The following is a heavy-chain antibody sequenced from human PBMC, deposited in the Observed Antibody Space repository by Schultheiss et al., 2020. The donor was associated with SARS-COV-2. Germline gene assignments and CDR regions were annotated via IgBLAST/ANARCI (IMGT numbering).Heavy chain of an antibody. CDR2: IYSGGST. CDR1: GFTVSSNY. V-gene: IGHV3-53*01. CDR3: ARGSSANPFDY. Sequence: GESLKISCAASGFTVSSNYMSWVRQAPGKGLEWVSVIYSGGSTYYADSVKGRFTISRDNSKNTLYLQMNSLRAEDTAVYYCARGSSANPFDYWGQGTLVTVSS. D-gene: IGHD1-14*01. J-gene: IGHJ4*02.